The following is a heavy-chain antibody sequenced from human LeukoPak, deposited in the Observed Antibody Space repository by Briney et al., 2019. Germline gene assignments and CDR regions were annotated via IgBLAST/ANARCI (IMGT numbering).Heavy chain of an antibody. V-gene: IGHV4-59*11. J-gene: IGHJ5*02. CDR1: GGSIDNHY. Sequence: SETLSLTCSVSGGSIDNHYWTWIRRPPGKGLEWNGHIYYSGSTTYNPSLKSRVTISVDTSKNQFSLKLSSVTPADTAAYYCARDLGYFGSGSYLGWFDPWGQGTLVTVSS. D-gene: IGHD3-10*01. CDR3: ARDLGYFGSGSYLGWFDP. CDR2: IYYSGST.